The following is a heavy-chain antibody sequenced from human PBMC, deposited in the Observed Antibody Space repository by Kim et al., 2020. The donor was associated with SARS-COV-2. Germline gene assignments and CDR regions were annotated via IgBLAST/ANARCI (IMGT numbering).Heavy chain of an antibody. Sequence: SVKVSCKASVGTFSNYAISWVRQAPGQGLEWMGGIIPIFGTANYAQKFQGRVTITADEYTSTAYMELRSLRSEDTAVYYCARAGYSSSWPGGYYYYGMDVWGQGTTVTVSS. CDR3: ARAGYSSSWPGGYYYYGMDV. V-gene: IGHV1-69*13. CDR2: IIPIFGTA. CDR1: VGTFSNYA. D-gene: IGHD6-13*01. J-gene: IGHJ6*02.